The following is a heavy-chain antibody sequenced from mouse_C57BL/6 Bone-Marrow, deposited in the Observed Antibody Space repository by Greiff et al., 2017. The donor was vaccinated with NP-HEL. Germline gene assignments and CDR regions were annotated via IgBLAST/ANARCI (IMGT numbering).Heavy chain of an antibody. V-gene: IGHV1-15*01. CDR3: TRSPDYYYGSSYKAMDY. CDR1: CYTFTDYE. J-gene: IGHJ4*01. D-gene: IGHD1-1*01. Sequence: QVQLQQSGAELVRPGASVTLSCKASCYTFTDYEMHWVKQTPVHGLEWIGAIDPETGGTAYNQKFKGKAILTADKSSSTAYMELRSLTSEYSAVYYCTRSPDYYYGSSYKAMDYWGQGTSVTVSS. CDR2: IDPETGGT.